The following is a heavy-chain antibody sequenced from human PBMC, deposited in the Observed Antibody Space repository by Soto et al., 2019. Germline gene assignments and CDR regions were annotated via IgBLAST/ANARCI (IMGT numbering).Heavy chain of an antibody. J-gene: IGHJ4*02. Sequence: EVQLVESGGGLVQPGGSLRLSCAASGFNFRRYWMSWVRQAPGKGLEWVATIKDDGSEQYYVDSVKGRFTIFRDNAKNSLSLQMNILRAADTAIYYCARDPTASYGDSLLVDYWGQGTLVIVSS. CDR3: ARDPTASYGDSLLVDY. CDR1: GFNFRRYW. CDR2: IKDDGSEQ. D-gene: IGHD4-17*01. V-gene: IGHV3-7*01.